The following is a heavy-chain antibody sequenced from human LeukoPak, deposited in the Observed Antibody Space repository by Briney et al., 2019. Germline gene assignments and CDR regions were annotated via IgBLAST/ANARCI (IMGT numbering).Heavy chain of an antibody. CDR1: GGSISSTY. CDR2: IYTSGST. J-gene: IGHJ5*02. D-gene: IGHD3-22*01. Sequence: SETLSLTCTVSGGSISSTYWSWLRRPAGKGLEWIGRIYTSGSTNYNPSLKSRVTISVDTSKNHFSLNLSSVTAADTAVYAREMGGYHNWFDPWGQGTLVTVSS. CDR3: EMGGYHNWFDP. V-gene: IGHV4-4*07.